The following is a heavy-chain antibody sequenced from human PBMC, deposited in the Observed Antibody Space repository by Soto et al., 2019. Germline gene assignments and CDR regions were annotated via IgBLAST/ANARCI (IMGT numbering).Heavy chain of an antibody. CDR2: IGTAGDT. CDR1: GFTFSSYD. D-gene: IGHD4-4*01. J-gene: IGHJ6*03. Sequence: GGSLRLSCAASGFTFSSYDMHWVRQATGKGLEWVSAIGTAGDTYYPGSVKGRFTISRENAKNSLYLQMNSLRAGDTAVYYCARDWSGSNYSYYMDVWGKGTTVTVSS. CDR3: ARDWSGSNYSYYMDV. V-gene: IGHV3-13*01.